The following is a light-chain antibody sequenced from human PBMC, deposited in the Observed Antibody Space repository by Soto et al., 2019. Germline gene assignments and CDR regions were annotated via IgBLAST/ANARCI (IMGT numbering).Light chain of an antibody. CDR1: QGISSY. CDR3: QQYYSYPRT. Sequence: AIRMTQSPSSFSASTGDRVTITCRASQGISSYLAWYQQKPGKAPKLLIYAASTLQGGVTSRFSVSGSWTDFTLTISCLQSEDFATYYCQQYYSYPRTFGQGTKVESK. CDR2: AAS. V-gene: IGKV1-8*01. J-gene: IGKJ1*01.